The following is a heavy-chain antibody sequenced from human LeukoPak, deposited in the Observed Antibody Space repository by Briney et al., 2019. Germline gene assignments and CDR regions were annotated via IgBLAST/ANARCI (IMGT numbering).Heavy chain of an antibody. Sequence: GGSLRLSCAASGFTFSSYGMHWVRQAPGKGLEWVAVISYDGSNKYYADSVKGRFAISRDNSKNTLYLQMNSLRAEDTAVYYCVQEGPRGLAFDIWGQGTKVTVSS. CDR3: VQEGPRGLAFDI. CDR1: GFTFSSYG. CDR2: ISYDGSNK. J-gene: IGHJ3*02. V-gene: IGHV3-30*18.